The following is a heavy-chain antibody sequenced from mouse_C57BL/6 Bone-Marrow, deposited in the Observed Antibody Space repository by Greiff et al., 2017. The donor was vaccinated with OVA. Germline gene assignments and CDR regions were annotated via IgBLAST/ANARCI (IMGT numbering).Heavy chain of an antibody. D-gene: IGHD1-1*01. CDR1: GFSLTSYG. J-gene: IGHJ1*03. CDR2: IWSDGST. Sequence: VQLQQSGPGLVAPSQSLSITCTVSGFSLTSYGVHWVRQPPGKGLEWLVVIWSDGSTTYNSAPKPRLSISKDNSKCQVFLKMNSLQTDDTAMYYCARHGRSYGYWYFDVWGTGTTVTVSS. CDR3: ARHGRSYGYWYFDV. V-gene: IGHV2-6-1*01.